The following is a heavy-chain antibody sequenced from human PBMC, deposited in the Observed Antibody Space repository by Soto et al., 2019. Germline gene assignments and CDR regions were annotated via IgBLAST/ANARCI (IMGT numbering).Heavy chain of an antibody. V-gene: IGHV1-2*02. D-gene: IGHD2-2*01. CDR3: ARVVVVPAASEGYYYYYGMDV. Sequence: QVQLVQSGAEVKKPGASVKVSCKASGYTFTGYYMHWVRQAPGQGLEWMGWINPNSGGTNYAQKFQGRVTMTRDTSLSTAYMELSRLRSDDTAVYYCARVVVVPAASEGYYYYYGMDVWGQGTTVTVSS. CDR1: GYTFTGYY. CDR2: INPNSGGT. J-gene: IGHJ6*02.